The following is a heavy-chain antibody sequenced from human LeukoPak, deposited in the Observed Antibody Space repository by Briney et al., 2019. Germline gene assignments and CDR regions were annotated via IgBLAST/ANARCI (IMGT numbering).Heavy chain of an antibody. V-gene: IGHV3-53*01. D-gene: IGHD1-26*01. CDR3: ARDRGGLVGATGY. CDR2: IYSGGST. CDR1: GFTVSSNY. Sequence: PGGSLRLSCVASGFTVSSNYMSWVRQAPGKGLEWVSVIYSGGSTYYADSVKGRFTISRDNSKNTLYLQMNSLRAEDTAVYYCARDRGGLVGATGYWGQGTLVTVSS. J-gene: IGHJ4*02.